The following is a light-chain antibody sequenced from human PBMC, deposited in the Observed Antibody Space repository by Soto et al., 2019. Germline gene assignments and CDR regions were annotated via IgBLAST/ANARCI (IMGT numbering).Light chain of an antibody. CDR2: RAS. CDR1: QSVSSSY. J-gene: IGKJ1*01. CDR3: QQYGSYWT. Sequence: EIVLTQSPGTLSLSPGERATLSCRASQSVSSSYLAWYQQKPGQAPRLLIYRASSRATGIPDRFSGSGSGTDFTLTIGRLEPEDCAVYYCQQYGSYWTFGQGTKVEIK. V-gene: IGKV3-20*01.